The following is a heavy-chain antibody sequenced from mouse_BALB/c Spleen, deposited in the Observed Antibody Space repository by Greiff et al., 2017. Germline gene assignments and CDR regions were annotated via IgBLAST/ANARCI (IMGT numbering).Heavy chain of an antibody. CDR1: GYTFTSYW. D-gene: IGHD1-1*01. CDR2: IYPGSGST. CDR3: TRPVVAKSPLFAY. J-gene: IGHJ3*01. V-gene: IGHV1S22*01. Sequence: KQPGSELVRPGASVKLSCKASGYTFTSYWMHWVKQRPGQGLEWIGNIYPGSGSTNYDEKFKSKATLTVDTSSSTAYMQLSSLTSEDSAVYYCTRPVVAKSPLFAYWGQGTLVTVSA.